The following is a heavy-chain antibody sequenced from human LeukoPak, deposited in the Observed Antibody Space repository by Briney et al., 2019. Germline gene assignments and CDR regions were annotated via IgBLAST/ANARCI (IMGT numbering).Heavy chain of an antibody. CDR1: GFTFSSCD. D-gene: IGHD5-18*01. J-gene: IGHJ4*02. Sequence: GESLRLSCAACGFTFSSCDMHWVRQATGKRLEWVSPGSVKGQFTISREDANNSLYLQMNSLRAGDTSVYYCANDLGWIQLNLGRGQGTLVTVSS. V-gene: IGHV3-13*03. CDR3: ANDLGWIQLNLG.